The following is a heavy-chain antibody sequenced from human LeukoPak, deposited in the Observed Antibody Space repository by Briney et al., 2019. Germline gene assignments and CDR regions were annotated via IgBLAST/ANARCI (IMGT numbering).Heavy chain of an antibody. CDR3: AKGEGYSYGLQDY. CDR2: ISGSGGST. Sequence: PGGSLRLSCAASGFTFSSYAMRWVRQAPGKGLEWFSGISGSGGSTHYADSVKGRFTISRDNSKNTLYLQMNSLRAEDTAVYYCAKGEGYSYGLQDYWGQGTLVTVSS. V-gene: IGHV3-23*01. CDR1: GFTFSSYA. D-gene: IGHD5-18*01. J-gene: IGHJ4*02.